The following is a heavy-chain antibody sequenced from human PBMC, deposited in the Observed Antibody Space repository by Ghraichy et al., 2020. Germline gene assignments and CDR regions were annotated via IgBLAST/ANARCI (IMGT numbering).Heavy chain of an antibody. CDR2: ISAYNGNT. CDR3: ASHAGYCSSTSCYPLGMDG. CDR1: SYAFTSYG. V-gene: IGHV1-18*01. Sequence: ASVKVSCKTSSYAFTSYGTSCERQSPVHRLEWMEWISAYNGNTNYAQKLQGRVTMTTDTSTSTAYMELRSLRSDDTAVYYCASHAGYCSSTSCYPLGMDGCGQGTTVTVSS. D-gene: IGHD2-2*01. J-gene: IGHJ6*02.